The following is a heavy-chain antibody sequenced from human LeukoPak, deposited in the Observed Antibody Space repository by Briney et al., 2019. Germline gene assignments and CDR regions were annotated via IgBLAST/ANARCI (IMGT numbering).Heavy chain of an antibody. Sequence: CGSLRLSCAASGFTFSSYSLNWVRQPPGRGLEGVSYISSSSSTIYYAASVKGRFTISRDNAKNSLYLQMNSLRAEDTAVYCCARDPSAWNYLEPFDYWGQGTLVTVSS. CDR2: ISSSSSTI. CDR1: GFTFSSYS. V-gene: IGHV3-48*04. D-gene: IGHD1-7*01. CDR3: ARDPSAWNYLEPFDY. J-gene: IGHJ4*02.